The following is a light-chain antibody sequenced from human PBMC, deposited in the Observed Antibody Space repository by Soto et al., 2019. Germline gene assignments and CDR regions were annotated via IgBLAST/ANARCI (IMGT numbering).Light chain of an antibody. CDR2: GAS. CDR3: QQYGSSPS. CDR1: QSVSSSY. Sequence: EIVLTQSPGTLSLSPGERATLSCRASQSVSSSYLAWYQQKPSQAPRLLIYGASSRATGIPDRFSGSGSGTDFTLTFSRLEPEDFAVYYCQQYGSSPSFGQGTKVDIK. V-gene: IGKV3-20*01. J-gene: IGKJ1*01.